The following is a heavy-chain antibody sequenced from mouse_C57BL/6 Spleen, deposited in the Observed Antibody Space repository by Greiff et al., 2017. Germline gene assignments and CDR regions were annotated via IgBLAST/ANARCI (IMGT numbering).Heavy chain of an antibody. D-gene: IGHD4-1*01. CDR3: ARRTGKGDYFDD. CDR1: GYTFTDYN. Sequence: VQLQQSGPELVKPGASVKIPCKASGYTFTDYNMDWVKQSHGKSLEWIRDINPNNGGTIYNQKFKGKATLTVDKSSSTAYMELRSLTSEDTAVYYCARRTGKGDYFDDWGKGTTLTVSS. J-gene: IGHJ2*01. V-gene: IGHV1-18*01. CDR2: INPNNGGT.